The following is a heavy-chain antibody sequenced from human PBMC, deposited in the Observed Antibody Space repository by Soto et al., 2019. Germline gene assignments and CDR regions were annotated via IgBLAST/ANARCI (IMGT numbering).Heavy chain of an antibody. J-gene: IGHJ5*02. CDR3: VRTPASGTLDP. CDR1: GGSISSGG. Sequence: PSETLSLTCTVSGGSISSGGYYWNWIRQSPSRGLEWLGRTYYRSKWQNDYAVSVKSRITINPDTSKNQFSLQLNSVTPDDTAVYYCVRTPASGTLDPWGLGTLVTVSS. D-gene: IGHD6-13*01. V-gene: IGHV6-1*01. CDR2: TYYRSKWQN.